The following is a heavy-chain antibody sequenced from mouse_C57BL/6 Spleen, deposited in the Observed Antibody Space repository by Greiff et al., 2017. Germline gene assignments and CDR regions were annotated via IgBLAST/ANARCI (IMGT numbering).Heavy chain of an antibody. D-gene: IGHD1-1*01. CDR2: ISSGSSTI. CDR3: ARRIYYYGSSYSNYYAMDY. V-gene: IGHV5-17*01. Sequence: EVKLVESGGGLVKPGGSLKLSCAASGFTFSDYGMHWVRQAPEKGLEWVAYISSGSSTIYYAATVKGRFTISRDNAKNTLFLQMTSLRSEDTAMYYCARRIYYYGSSYSNYYAMDYWGQGTSVTVSS. CDR1: GFTFSDYG. J-gene: IGHJ4*01.